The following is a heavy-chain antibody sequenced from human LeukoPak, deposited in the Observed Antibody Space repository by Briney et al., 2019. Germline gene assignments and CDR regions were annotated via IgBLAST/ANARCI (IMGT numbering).Heavy chain of an antibody. D-gene: IGHD3-22*01. CDR2: MNPNSGNT. CDR1: GYTFTSYD. V-gene: IGHV1-8*01. CDR3: ARGHYYDSSGYYYWFDP. J-gene: IGHJ5*02. Sequence: GASVKVSCKASGYTFTSYDINWVRQATGQGLEWMGWMNPNSGNTGYAQKFQGRVTMTRNTSISTAYMELSSLRSEDTAVYYCARGHYYDSSGYYYWFDPWGQGTLVSVSS.